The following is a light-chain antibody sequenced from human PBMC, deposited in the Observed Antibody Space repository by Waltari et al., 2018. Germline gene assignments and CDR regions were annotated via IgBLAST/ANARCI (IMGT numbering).Light chain of an antibody. Sequence: DIQMTQSPSSLSASVGDRVTITCRASQSISSYLNWYQQKRGKAPKLLIYAASSLKSGVPSRFSGSGSGSDFTLTISSLQPEDSATYYCQQGYSTPRTFGQGTRLEIK. V-gene: IGKV1-39*01. CDR1: QSISSY. J-gene: IGKJ2*01. CDR3: QQGYSTPRT. CDR2: AAS.